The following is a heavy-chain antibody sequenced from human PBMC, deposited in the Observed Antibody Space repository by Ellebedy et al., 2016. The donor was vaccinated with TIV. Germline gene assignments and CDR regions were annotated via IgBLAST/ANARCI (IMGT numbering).Heavy chain of an antibody. D-gene: IGHD2-15*01. V-gene: IGHV4-39*07. CDR1: GGSISSSNYY. CDR3: ARGGTINLGY. J-gene: IGHJ4*02. Sequence: MPSETLSLTCTVSGGSISSSNYYWGWIRQPPGKGLEWLGSIYYSGSTYYNPSLKSRVTISVATSKNQFSLKLSSVTAADTAVYYCARGGTINLGYWGQGTLVTVSS. CDR2: IYYSGST.